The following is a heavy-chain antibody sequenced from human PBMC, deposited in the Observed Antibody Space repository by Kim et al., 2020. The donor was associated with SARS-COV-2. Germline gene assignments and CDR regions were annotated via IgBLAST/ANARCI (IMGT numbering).Heavy chain of an antibody. J-gene: IGHJ4*01. D-gene: IGHD1-1*01. Sequence: SETLSLTCTVSGASIFGGSSYWSWIRQHPGKGLEWIGNIYHSGSAYYNPSLKSQVTLSIDTSNNQFSLEVRSVTAANTAVYYCARAYNDNRNYHFDYWG. CDR1: GASIFGGSSY. CDR3: ARAYNDNRNYHFDY. CDR2: IYHSGSA. V-gene: IGHV4-31*01.